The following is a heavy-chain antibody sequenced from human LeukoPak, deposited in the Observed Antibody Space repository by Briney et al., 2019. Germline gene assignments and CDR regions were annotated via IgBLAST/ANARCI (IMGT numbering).Heavy chain of an antibody. Sequence: SETLSLTCTVSGGSISSHYWSWIRQPPGKGLEWIGYIYYSGSTNYNPSLKSRVTISVDTSKNQFSLKLSSVTAADTAVYYCAGDTAMILDYWGQGTLVTVSS. J-gene: IGHJ4*02. D-gene: IGHD5-18*01. CDR2: IYYSGST. V-gene: IGHV4-59*11. CDR1: GGSISSHY. CDR3: AGDTAMILDY.